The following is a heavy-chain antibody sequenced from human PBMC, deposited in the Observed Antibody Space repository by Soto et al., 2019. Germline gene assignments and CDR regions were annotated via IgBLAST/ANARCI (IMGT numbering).Heavy chain of an antibody. J-gene: IGHJ6*03. V-gene: IGHV1-58*02. CDR3: AAGIAAAGSKSDYYYYMDV. CDR2: IVVGSGNT. D-gene: IGHD6-13*01. CDR1: GFTFTSSA. Sequence: ASVKVSCKASGFTFTSSAMQWVRQARGQRLEWIGWIVVGSGNTNYAQKFQERVTITRDMSTSTAYMELSSLRSEDTAVYYCAAGIAAAGSKSDYYYYMDVWGKGTTVTVS.